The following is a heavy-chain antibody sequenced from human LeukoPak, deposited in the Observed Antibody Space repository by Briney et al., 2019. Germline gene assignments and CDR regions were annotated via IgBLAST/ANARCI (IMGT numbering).Heavy chain of an antibody. V-gene: IGHV4-59*01. CDR2: VYDSGTT. CDR3: ARDLGMADFDY. J-gene: IGHJ4*02. D-gene: IGHD6-13*01. Sequence: PSETLSLTCSVFGGSMNAYYWTWIRQPPGKGLEWIGYVYDSGTTNYNPSLKSRVTISVDTSNNQFSLTLTSVSAADTALYFCARDLGMADFDYWGQGTLVTVSS. CDR1: GGSMNAYY.